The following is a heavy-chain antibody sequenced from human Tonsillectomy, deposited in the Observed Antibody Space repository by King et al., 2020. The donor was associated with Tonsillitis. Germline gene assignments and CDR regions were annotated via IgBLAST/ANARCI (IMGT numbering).Heavy chain of an antibody. Sequence: VQLVESGGGLVQPGGSLRLSCAASGFIFSSYAMSWVRQAPGKGLEWVSAISGSGGSTYYADSVKGRFTISRDNSKNTLYLQMNSLRAEDTAVYYCAKAGDFWSVLVYYYFDYWSQGTLVTVSS. D-gene: IGHD3-3*01. CDR2: ISGSGGST. CDR1: GFIFSSYA. CDR3: AKAGDFWSVLVYYYFDY. J-gene: IGHJ4*02. V-gene: IGHV3-23*04.